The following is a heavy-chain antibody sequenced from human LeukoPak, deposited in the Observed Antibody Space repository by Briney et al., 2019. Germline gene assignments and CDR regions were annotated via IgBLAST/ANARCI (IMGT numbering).Heavy chain of an antibody. V-gene: IGHV4-39*07. D-gene: IGHD3-9*01. CDR1: GGSISSSSHY. CDR3: ARDLFDWLFVRKNPSDYYYGMDV. CDR2: IYYSGST. J-gene: IGHJ6*02. Sequence: SETLSLTCTVSGGSISSSSHYWGWIRQPPGKGLEWIGSIYYSGSTYYNPSLKSRVTISVDTSKNQFSLKLSSVTAADTAVYYCARDLFDWLFVRKNPSDYYYGMDVWGQGTTVTVSS.